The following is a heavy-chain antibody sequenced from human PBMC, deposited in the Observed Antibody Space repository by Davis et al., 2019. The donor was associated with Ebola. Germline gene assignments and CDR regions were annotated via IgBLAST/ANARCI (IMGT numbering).Heavy chain of an antibody. CDR1: GGSFSSHP. Sequence: SVTVSCKTSGGSFSSHPISWVRQAPRQGLEWMGGIIPIFDTPHYAQKFQGRITITADASTRPAYMELSSLRSEDTATYFCARDFDGGNYYFDYWGPGTPVTVSS. CDR2: IIPIFDTP. J-gene: IGHJ4*02. V-gene: IGHV1-69*13. CDR3: ARDFDGGNYYFDY. D-gene: IGHD3-9*01.